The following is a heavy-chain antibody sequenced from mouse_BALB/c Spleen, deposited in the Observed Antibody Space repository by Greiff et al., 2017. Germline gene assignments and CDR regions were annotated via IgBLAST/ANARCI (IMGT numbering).Heavy chain of an antibody. D-gene: IGHD2-2*01. J-gene: IGHJ4*01. Sequence: QVQLKESGPGLVAPSQSLSITCTVSGFSLTSYGVHWVRQPPGKGLEWLGVIWAGGSTNYNSALMSRLSISKDNSKSQVFLKMNSLQTDDTAMYYCARDRGGLHYAMDYWGQGTSVTVSS. V-gene: IGHV2-9*02. CDR3: ARDRGGLHYAMDY. CDR2: IWAGGST. CDR1: GFSLTSYG.